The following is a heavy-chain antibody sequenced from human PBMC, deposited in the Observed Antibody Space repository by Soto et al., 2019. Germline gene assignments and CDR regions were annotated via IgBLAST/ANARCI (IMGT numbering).Heavy chain of an antibody. J-gene: IGHJ4*02. CDR1: GFTVSSNY. D-gene: IGHD1-26*01. Sequence: GGSLRLSCAASGFTVSSNYMSWVRQAPGKGLEWVSVIYSGGSTYYADSVKGRFTISRDNSKNTLYLQMNSLRAEDTAVYYCARSYRGPLEDYWGQGTLVTVSS. V-gene: IGHV3-53*01. CDR3: ARSYRGPLEDY. CDR2: IYSGGST.